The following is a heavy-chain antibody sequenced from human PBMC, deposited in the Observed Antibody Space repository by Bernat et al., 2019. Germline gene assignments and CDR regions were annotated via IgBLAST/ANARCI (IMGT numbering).Heavy chain of an antibody. CDR2: INSDGSST. J-gene: IGHJ6*02. CDR3: AREGQQQLVHYGMDV. D-gene: IGHD6-13*01. Sequence: EVQLVESGGGLVQPGGSLRLSCAASGFTFSSYWMHWVRQAPGKGLVWVSRINSDGSSTSYADSVKGRFTISRDNAKNTLYLQMNSLRAEDTAVYYCAREGQQQLVHYGMDVWGQGTTVTVSS. V-gene: IGHV3-74*01. CDR1: GFTFSSYW.